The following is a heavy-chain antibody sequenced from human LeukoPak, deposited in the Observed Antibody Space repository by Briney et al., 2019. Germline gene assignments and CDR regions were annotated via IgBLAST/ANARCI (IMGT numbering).Heavy chain of an antibody. D-gene: IGHD3-3*01. CDR2: VYYTGST. V-gene: IGHV4-59*01. CDR1: GGSISSYY. CDR3: ARGSQRITVFGVVTDY. Sequence: SETLSLTCTVSGGSISSYYWSWIRQPPGKGLEWIGYVYYTGSTNYNPSLKSRVTISVDTSKNHFSLELSSVTAADTAVYYCARGSQRITVFGVVTDYWGQGTLVTVSS. J-gene: IGHJ4*02.